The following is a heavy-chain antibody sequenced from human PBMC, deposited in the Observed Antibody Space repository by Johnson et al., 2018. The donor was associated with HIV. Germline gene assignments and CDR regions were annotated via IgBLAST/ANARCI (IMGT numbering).Heavy chain of an antibody. CDR2: IGTADDT. V-gene: IGHV3-13*01. Sequence: VQLVESGGGLVQPGGSLRLSCAASGFTFSSYDMHWVRQTPGRGLEWVSGIGTADDTYYPGSVKGRFTISRENAKNSLYLQMNSLRAGDTALYYCAREAYRFGYAFDRWGQGTMVTVSS. D-gene: IGHD3-16*02. CDR1: GFTFSSYD. CDR3: AREAYRFGYAFDR. J-gene: IGHJ3*01.